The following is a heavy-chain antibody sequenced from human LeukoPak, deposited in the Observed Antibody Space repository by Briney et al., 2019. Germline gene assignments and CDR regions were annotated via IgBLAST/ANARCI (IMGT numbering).Heavy chain of an antibody. CDR1: GGSIRYYY. D-gene: IGHD2-15*01. J-gene: IGHJ4*02. CDR3: AREGGLFDY. Sequence: SETLSLTCTVSGGSIRYYYWSWIRQSPGKGLEWIGYIYYNGTTNYNPSLKSRVTISVDMSKNQFSLKMSSVTAADAAVYYCAREGGLFDYWGQGRLVTVSS. CDR2: IYYNGTT. V-gene: IGHV4-59*01.